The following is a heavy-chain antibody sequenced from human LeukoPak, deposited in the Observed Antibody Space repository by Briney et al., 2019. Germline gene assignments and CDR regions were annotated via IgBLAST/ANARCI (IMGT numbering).Heavy chain of an antibody. CDR1: GASIGLYY. V-gene: IGHV4-4*07. Sequence: SETLSLTCTVSGASIGLYYWSWIRQPAGKGLEWIGRIYTSGTSNYSPSLKSRVTMSLDLSKNQLSLKLNSVTAADTAVYYCARDRAVPHYYHGMDVWGQGTTVTVSS. J-gene: IGHJ6*02. CDR3: ARDRAVPHYYHGMDV. D-gene: IGHD6-19*01. CDR2: IYTSGTS.